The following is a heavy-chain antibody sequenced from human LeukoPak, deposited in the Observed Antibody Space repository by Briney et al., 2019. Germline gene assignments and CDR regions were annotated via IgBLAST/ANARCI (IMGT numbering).Heavy chain of an antibody. CDR1: GGTFSSYA. V-gene: IGHV1-69*01. J-gene: IGHJ5*02. Sequence: SVKVSCKASGGTFSSYAISWVRQAPGQGLEWMGEIIPIFGTANYAQKFQGRVTITADESTSTAYMELSSLRSEDTAVYYCAREGNAYDILTGYYMDGHWFDPWGQGTLVTVSS. CDR2: IIPIFGTA. CDR3: AREGNAYDILTGYYMDGHWFDP. D-gene: IGHD3-9*01.